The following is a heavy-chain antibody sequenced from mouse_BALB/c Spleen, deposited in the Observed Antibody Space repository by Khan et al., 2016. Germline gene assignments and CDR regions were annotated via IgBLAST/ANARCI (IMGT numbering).Heavy chain of an antibody. CDR1: GFNIKDTY. Sequence: VQLQQSGAELVKPGASVKLSCTASGFNIKDTYMHWVKQRPEQGLEWIGRIDPANGNTKYDPKFQGKATITADTSSNTAYLQLSSLTSEDTAVYSCIEVGGGYAFAYWGLGTLITVSA. CDR2: IDPANGNT. V-gene: IGHV14-3*02. J-gene: IGHJ3*01. CDR3: IEVGGGYAFAY.